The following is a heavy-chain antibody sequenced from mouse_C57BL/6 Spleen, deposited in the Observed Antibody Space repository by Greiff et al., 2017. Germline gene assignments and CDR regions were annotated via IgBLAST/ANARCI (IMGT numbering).Heavy chain of an antibody. J-gene: IGHJ4*01. D-gene: IGHD3-2*02. CDR2: IYPRSGNT. CDR3: ARCGSSSYVPLAMDY. CDR1: GYTFTSYG. Sequence: VQLQQSGAELARPGASVKLSCKASGYTFTSYGISWVKQRTGQGLEWIGEIYPRSGNTYSNEKFKGTATLTADKSSSTAYMKLRSLTSEGSAVYVCARCGSSSYVPLAMDYWGQGTSVTVSS. V-gene: IGHV1-81*01.